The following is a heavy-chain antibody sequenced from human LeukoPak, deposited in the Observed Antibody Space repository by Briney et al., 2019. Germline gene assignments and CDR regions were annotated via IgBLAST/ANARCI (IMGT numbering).Heavy chain of an antibody. CDR3: ARAGNIRFDY. CDR2: FSGSGGST. V-gene: IGHV3-23*01. D-gene: IGHD1/OR15-1a*01. J-gene: IGHJ4*02. CDR1: GFTFSSYA. Sequence: GGSLRLSCEASGFTFSSYAMSWVRQAPGKGLEWVSGFSGSGGSTYYADSVKGRFTISRDNSKNTLYLQMNSLRAEDTAVYYCARAGNIRFDYWGQGTLVTVSS.